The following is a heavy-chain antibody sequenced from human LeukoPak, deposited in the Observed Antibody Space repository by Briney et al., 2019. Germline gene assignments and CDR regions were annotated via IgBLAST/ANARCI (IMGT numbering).Heavy chain of an antibody. J-gene: IGHJ4*02. CDR2: ISDYNGNT. V-gene: IGHV1-18*04. CDR3: ARGYCSGGSCYQDY. D-gene: IGHD2-15*01. Sequence: ASVKVSCKASGYTFTSYGISWVRQAPGQGLEWMGWISDYNGNTNYAQKLQGRVTMTTDTSTSTAYMELRSPRSDDTAVYYCARGYCSGGSCYQDYWGQGTLVTVSS. CDR1: GYTFTSYG.